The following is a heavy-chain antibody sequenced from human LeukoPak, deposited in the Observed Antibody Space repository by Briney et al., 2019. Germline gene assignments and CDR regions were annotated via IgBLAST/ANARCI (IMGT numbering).Heavy chain of an antibody. Sequence: SETLSLTCTVSGGSISSYYWSWIRQPPGKGLEWIGYIYYSGSTNYNPSLKSRVTISVDTSKNQFSLKLSSVTAADTAVYYCARDHSGIGLDYWGQGTLVTVSS. CDR2: IYYSGST. D-gene: IGHD3-10*01. CDR3: ARDHSGIGLDY. V-gene: IGHV4-59*01. CDR1: GGSISSYY. J-gene: IGHJ4*02.